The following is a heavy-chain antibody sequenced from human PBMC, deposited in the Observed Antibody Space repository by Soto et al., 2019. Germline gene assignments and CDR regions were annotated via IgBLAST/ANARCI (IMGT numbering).Heavy chain of an antibody. CDR2: IIPILGIA. CDR1: GGRFNSNT. Sequence: ASVEVSSKECGGRFNSNTIIWLRQAPGQGLEWMGRIIPILGIANYAQKFQGRVTITADKSTSTAYMELSSLRSEDTAVYYCAVVRGVIDWFDPWGQGTLVTVS. D-gene: IGHD3-10*01. J-gene: IGHJ5*02. V-gene: IGHV1-69*02. CDR3: AVVRGVIDWFDP.